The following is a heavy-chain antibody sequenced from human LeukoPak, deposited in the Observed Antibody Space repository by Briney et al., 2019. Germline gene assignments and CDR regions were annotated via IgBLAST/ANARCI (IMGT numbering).Heavy chain of an antibody. D-gene: IGHD3-22*01. V-gene: IGHV4-59*11. CDR3: ARVGSYDSSGYYFTD. Sequence: SDTLSLTCTVSGGSITSHYWAWIRQPPGKALEWIGYIYHGGGTTYKPSLKSRVTISLDTSDNQVSLRLTSVTAADTAVYYCARVGSYDSSGYYFTDWGQGTPVTVSS. J-gene: IGHJ4*02. CDR1: GGSITSHY. CDR2: IYHGGGT.